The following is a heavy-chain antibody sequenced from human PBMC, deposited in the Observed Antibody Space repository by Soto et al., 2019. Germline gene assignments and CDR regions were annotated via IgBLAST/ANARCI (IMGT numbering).Heavy chain of an antibody. D-gene: IGHD3-16*01. J-gene: IGHJ4*02. CDR2: ISATGGGT. V-gene: IGHV3-23*01. CDR3: AKDRRAGGNSAFYFDF. CDR1: GFKFSNYA. Sequence: GGALRLSCAASGFKFSNYAMSWVRQAPGKGLEWVSLISATGGGTYYADSVKGRFTISRDNSHNTLYLQVHSLTAEDTAVYYCAKDRRAGGNSAFYFDFWGQGAQVTVSS.